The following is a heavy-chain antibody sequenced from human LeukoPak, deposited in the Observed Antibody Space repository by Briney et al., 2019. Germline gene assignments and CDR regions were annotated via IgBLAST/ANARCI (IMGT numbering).Heavy chain of an antibody. CDR3: ARPGGLLKTYYFDY. V-gene: IGHV4-34*01. Sequence: PSETLSLTCAVYGGSFSGYYWSWIRQPPGKGLEWIGEINHSGSTNYNPSLKSRVTISVDTSKIQFSLKLSSVTAADTAVYYCARPGGLLKTYYFDYWGQGTLVTVSS. CDR1: GGSFSGYY. D-gene: IGHD3-10*01. CDR2: INHSGST. J-gene: IGHJ4*02.